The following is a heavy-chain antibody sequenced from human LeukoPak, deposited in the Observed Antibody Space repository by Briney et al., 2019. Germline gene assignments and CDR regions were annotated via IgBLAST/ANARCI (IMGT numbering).Heavy chain of an antibody. Sequence: GGSLRLSCAASGFTFSSYAMSWVRQAPGKGLEWVSAISCSGGSTYYADSVKGRFTISRDNSKNTLYLQMNSLRAEDTAVYYCAKAPRGYCSSTSCYTPRYFDYWGQGTLVTVSS. CDR1: GFTFSSYA. V-gene: IGHV3-23*01. D-gene: IGHD2-2*02. J-gene: IGHJ4*02. CDR2: ISCSGGST. CDR3: AKAPRGYCSSTSCYTPRYFDY.